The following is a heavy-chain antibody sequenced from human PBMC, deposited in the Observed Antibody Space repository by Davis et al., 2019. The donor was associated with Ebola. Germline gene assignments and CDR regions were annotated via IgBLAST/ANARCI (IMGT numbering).Heavy chain of an antibody. CDR2: ISYDGSNK. D-gene: IGHD2-8*01. CDR3: ALGLMVYATSGYFDY. J-gene: IGHJ4*02. Sequence: GESLKISCAASGFTFSSYSMHWVRQAPGKGLEWVAVISYDGSNKYYADSVKGRFTISRDNSKNTLYLQMNSLRAEDTAVYYCALGLMVYATSGYFDYWGQGTLVTVSS. V-gene: IGHV3-30*03. CDR1: GFTFSSYS.